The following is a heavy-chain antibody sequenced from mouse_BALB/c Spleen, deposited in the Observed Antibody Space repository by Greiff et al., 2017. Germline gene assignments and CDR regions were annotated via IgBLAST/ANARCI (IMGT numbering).Heavy chain of an antibody. D-gene: IGHD2-4*01. Sequence: EVHLVESGGGLVQPGGSRKLSCAASGFTFSSFGMHWVRQAPEKGLEWVAYISSGSSTIYYADTVKGRFTISRDNPKNTLFLQMTSLRSEDTAMYYCARSPLYDYDTYWYFDVWGAGTTVTVSS. J-gene: IGHJ1*01. CDR3: ARSPLYDYDTYWYFDV. CDR2: ISSGSSTI. CDR1: GFTFSSFG. V-gene: IGHV5-17*02.